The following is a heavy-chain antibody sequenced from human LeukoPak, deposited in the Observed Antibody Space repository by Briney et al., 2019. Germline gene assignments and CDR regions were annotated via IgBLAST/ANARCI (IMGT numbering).Heavy chain of an antibody. CDR2: ISYDGSNK. V-gene: IGHV3-30-3*01. Sequence: GGSLRLSCAASGFTFSSYAMHWVRQAPGKGLEWVAVISYDGSNKYYADSVKGRFTISRDNSKNTLYLQMNSLRAEDTAVYYCARDLYYGSGSLPHFNGMDVWGQGTTVTVSS. CDR3: ARDLYYGSGSLPHFNGMDV. J-gene: IGHJ6*02. D-gene: IGHD3-10*01. CDR1: GFTFSSYA.